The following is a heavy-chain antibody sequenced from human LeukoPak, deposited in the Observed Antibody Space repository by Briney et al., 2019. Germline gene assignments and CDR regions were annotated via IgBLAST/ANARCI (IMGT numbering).Heavy chain of an antibody. CDR3: ASGRWSSGWYDYYYYGMDV. V-gene: IGHV1-8*01. Sequence: ASVTVSFKASGYTFTSYDINWVRQATGQGLEWMGWMNPNSGNTGYAQKFQGRVTMTRNTSISTAYMELSSLRSEDTAVYYCASGRWSSGWYDYYYYGMDVWGQGTTVTVSS. D-gene: IGHD6-19*01. CDR1: GYTFTSYD. CDR2: MNPNSGNT. J-gene: IGHJ6*02.